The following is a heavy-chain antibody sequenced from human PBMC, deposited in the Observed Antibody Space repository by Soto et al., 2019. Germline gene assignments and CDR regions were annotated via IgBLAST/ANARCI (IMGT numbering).Heavy chain of an antibody. Sequence: EVQLVESGGGLVRPGGSLRLSCAASGFTFSRYSMNWVRQAPGKGLEWVSSISSTTNYIYYADSMKGRFTVSRDNAKNPVYLDMNSLSAEDTAVYYWARYSEDLTSNFGYWGQGTLVTVAS. D-gene: IGHD2-21*01. CDR3: ARYSEDLTSNFGY. J-gene: IGHJ4*02. CDR2: ISSTTNYI. CDR1: GFTFSRYS. V-gene: IGHV3-21*01.